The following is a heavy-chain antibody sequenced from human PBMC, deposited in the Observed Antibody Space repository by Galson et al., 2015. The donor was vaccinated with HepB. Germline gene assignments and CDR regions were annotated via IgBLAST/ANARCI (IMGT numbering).Heavy chain of an antibody. D-gene: IGHD3-22*01. CDR1: GSSFDDYA. J-gene: IGHJ3*01. CDR2: INAGNGYT. V-gene: IGHV1-3*01. Sequence: SVKVSCKASGSSFDDYAIYWLRQAPGQRLEWMGWINAGNGYTMYSHKFLGRVTITRDTSASTAYMDLSNLRSEDTAVYFCARTAAYYDSGPFDLWGQGTVVIVSS. CDR3: ARTAAYYDSGPFDL.